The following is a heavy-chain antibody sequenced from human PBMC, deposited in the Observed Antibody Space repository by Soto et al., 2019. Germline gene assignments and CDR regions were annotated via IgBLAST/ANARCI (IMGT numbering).Heavy chain of an antibody. V-gene: IGHV2-5*02. J-gene: IGHJ4*02. CDR2: IYWDDDK. Sequence: QITLKESGPTLVKPTQTLTLTCTFSGFSLSTTGVGVGWIRQPPGKALEWLAIIYWDDDKRYSPSLKSRLNITKDTSKNQVVLTMTNMDPVDTATYYCASRLGYGAFDYWGQGTLVTVSS. CDR1: GFSLSTTGVG. CDR3: ASRLGYGAFDY. D-gene: IGHD4-17*01.